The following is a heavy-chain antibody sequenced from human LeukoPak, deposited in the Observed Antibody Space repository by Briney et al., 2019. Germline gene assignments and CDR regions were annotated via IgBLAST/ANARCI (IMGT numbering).Heavy chain of an antibody. V-gene: IGHV3-15*01. Sequence: GGSLRLSCAASGFTFSNAWMSWVRQAPGKGLEWVGRIKGKTDGGTTDYAAPVKGRFTISRDDSKNTLYLQMNSLKTEDTAVYYCTTAPRGWYRDYWGQGTLVTVSS. CDR2: IKGKTDGGTT. CDR1: GFTFSNAW. CDR3: TTAPRGWYRDY. D-gene: IGHD6-19*01. J-gene: IGHJ4*02.